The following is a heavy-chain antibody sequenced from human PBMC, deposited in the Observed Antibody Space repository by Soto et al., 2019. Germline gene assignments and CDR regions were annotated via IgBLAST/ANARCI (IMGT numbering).Heavy chain of an antibody. Sequence: PSETLSLTCTVSGGSISSYYWSWIRQPPGKGLEWIGYIYYSGSTNYNPSLKSRVTISVDTSKNQFSLKLSSVTAADTAVYYCARRSPSVHLYHLAVWGKGTTVTVSS. J-gene: IGHJ6*03. CDR3: ARRSPSVHLYHLAV. CDR2: IYYSGST. V-gene: IGHV4-59*08. CDR1: GGSISSYY. D-gene: IGHD1-1*01.